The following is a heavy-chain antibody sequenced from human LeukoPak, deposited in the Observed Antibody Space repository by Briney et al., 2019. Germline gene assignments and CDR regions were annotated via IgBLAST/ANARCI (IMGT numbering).Heavy chain of an antibody. J-gene: IGHJ4*02. D-gene: IGHD6-19*01. CDR1: GFTFTSSG. V-gene: IGHV1-58*02. CDR3: AAAVAGTSLFDY. Sequence: ASVKVSCKASGFTFTSSGMQWGRQARGQRLEWIGWIVVGSGNTNYAQKFQERVTITRDMSTSTAYMELSSLRSEDTSVYYCAAAVAGTSLFDYWGQGTLVTVCS. CDR2: IVVGSGNT.